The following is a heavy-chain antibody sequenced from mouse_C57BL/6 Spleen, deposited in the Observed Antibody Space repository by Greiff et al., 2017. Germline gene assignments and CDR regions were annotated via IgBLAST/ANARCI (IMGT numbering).Heavy chain of an antibody. V-gene: IGHV1-59*01. J-gene: IGHJ4*01. CDR3: ARGRYGPYAMDY. Sequence: VQLQQPGAELVRPGTSVKLSCKASGYTFTSYWMHWVKQRPGHGLEWIGVIDPSDSYTNYNQKFKGKATLTVDTSSSTAYMQLSSLTSEDSAVYYCARGRYGPYAMDYWGQGTSVTVSS. CDR2: IDPSDSYT. CDR1: GYTFTSYW. D-gene: IGHD1-1*02.